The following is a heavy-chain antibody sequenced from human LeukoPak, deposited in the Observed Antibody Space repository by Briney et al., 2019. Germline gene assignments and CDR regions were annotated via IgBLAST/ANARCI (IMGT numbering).Heavy chain of an antibody. D-gene: IGHD7-27*01. J-gene: IGHJ4*02. CDR2: MSPNSGDT. CDR3: VRTPPNWGFDY. CDR1: GYTFTSHD. V-gene: IGHV1-8*01. Sequence: ASVKVSFKASGYTFTSHDINWVRQATGQGLEWMGWMSPNSGDTGYAQKFQGRVTMTSDSSISTAYMELSSLRSEDTAIYYCVRTPPNWGFDYWGQGTLVTVSS.